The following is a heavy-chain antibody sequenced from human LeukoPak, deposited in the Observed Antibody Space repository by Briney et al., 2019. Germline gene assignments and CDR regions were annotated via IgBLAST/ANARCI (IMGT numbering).Heavy chain of an antibody. D-gene: IGHD3-16*02. CDR2: INHSGST. V-gene: IGHV4-34*01. CDR3: ARGPYYVWGSYRSTRADAFDI. Sequence: SETLSLTCAVSGGSFSAYYWSWIRQPPGKGLEWIGEINHSGSTNYNPSLKSRATISVDTSKNQFSLKLSSVTAADTAVYYCARGPYYVWGSYRSTRADAFDIWGQGTMVTVSS. J-gene: IGHJ3*02. CDR1: GGSFSAYY.